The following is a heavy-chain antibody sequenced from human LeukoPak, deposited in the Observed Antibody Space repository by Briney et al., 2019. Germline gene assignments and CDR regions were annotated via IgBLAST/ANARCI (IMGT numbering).Heavy chain of an antibody. Sequence: PSETLSLTCAVYGGSFSGYYWSWIRQPPAKGLEWIGEINHSGSTNYNPSLKSRVTISVDTSKNQFSLKLSSVTAADTAVYYCARAISPEYYYDSSASDNWFDPWGQGTLVTVSS. V-gene: IGHV4-34*01. D-gene: IGHD3-22*01. J-gene: IGHJ5*02. CDR1: GGSFSGYY. CDR3: ARAISPEYYYDSSASDNWFDP. CDR2: INHSGST.